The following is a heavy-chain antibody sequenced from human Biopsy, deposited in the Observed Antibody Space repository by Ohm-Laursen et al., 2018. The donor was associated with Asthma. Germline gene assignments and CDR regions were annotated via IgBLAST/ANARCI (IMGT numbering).Heavy chain of an antibody. CDR3: AKESRRDGYNRRNYYFDY. Sequence: SLRLSCSASGFRFSDYGMHWVRQAPGKGLEWVSYISSSSSTIYYADSVKGRFTISRDNAKNSLYLQMSSLRAEDTAVYYCAKESRRDGYNRRNYYFDYWGQGTLVTVSS. V-gene: IGHV3-48*01. J-gene: IGHJ4*02. CDR1: GFRFSDYG. CDR2: ISSSSSTI. D-gene: IGHD5-24*01.